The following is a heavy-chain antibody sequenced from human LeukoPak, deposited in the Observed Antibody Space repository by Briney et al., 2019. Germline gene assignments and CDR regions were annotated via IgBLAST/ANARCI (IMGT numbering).Heavy chain of an antibody. CDR2: IYYSGST. Sequence: PSETLSLTCTVSGGSISSSSYYWGWIRQPPGTGLEWIGSIYYSGSTNYNPSLKSRVTISVDTSKNQFSLKLSSVTAADTAVYYCARGGRASRWIDAFDIWGQGTMVTVSS. J-gene: IGHJ3*02. D-gene: IGHD4-23*01. V-gene: IGHV4-39*07. CDR1: GGSISSSSYY. CDR3: ARGGRASRWIDAFDI.